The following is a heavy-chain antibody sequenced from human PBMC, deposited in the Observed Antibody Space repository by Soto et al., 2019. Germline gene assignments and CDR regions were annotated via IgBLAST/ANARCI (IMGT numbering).Heavy chain of an antibody. V-gene: IGHV4-59*08. CDR2: IYYSGST. J-gene: IGHJ5*02. CDR3: ARHSLALRKNNWFDP. Sequence: SETLSLTCTVSGGSISSYYWSWIRQPPGKGLEWIGYIYYSGSTDYNPSLRSRVTISVDTSKNQFSLRLRSVTATDTALYFCARHSLALRKNNWFDPWGQGIMVTVSS. D-gene: IGHD3-3*02. CDR1: GGSISSYY.